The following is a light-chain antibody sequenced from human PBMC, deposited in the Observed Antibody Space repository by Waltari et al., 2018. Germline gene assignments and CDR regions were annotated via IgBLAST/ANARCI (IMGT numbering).Light chain of an antibody. Sequence: SYELTQPPSVSVSPGQTASITCSGDILGNKYASWYQQNPGQSPLLVIYQDTNRPSGVPVRCSGSKSGNAATLTISGTQAMDEADYYCQALGTGAWVFGGGTKLTVL. J-gene: IGLJ3*02. CDR3: QALGTGAWV. CDR1: ILGNKY. V-gene: IGLV3-1*01. CDR2: QDT.